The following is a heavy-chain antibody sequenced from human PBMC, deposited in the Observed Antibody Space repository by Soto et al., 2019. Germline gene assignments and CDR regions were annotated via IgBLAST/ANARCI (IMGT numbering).Heavy chain of an antibody. Sequence: QVQLQESGPGLVKPSQTLSLTCTVSGGSISSGDYYWSWIRQPPGKGLEWIGYIYYSGSTYYNPSLKSRVTISVDTSKNQCSLELSSVTAADTAVYYCGRVWGYCTTGVCYTAFDIWGQGTMVTVSS. J-gene: IGHJ3*02. CDR3: GRVWGYCTTGVCYTAFDI. CDR1: GGSISSGDYY. V-gene: IGHV4-30-4*01. D-gene: IGHD2-8*01. CDR2: IYYSGST.